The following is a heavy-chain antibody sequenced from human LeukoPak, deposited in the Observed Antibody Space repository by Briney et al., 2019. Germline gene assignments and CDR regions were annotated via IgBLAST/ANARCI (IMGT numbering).Heavy chain of an antibody. V-gene: IGHV1-69*13. CDR2: IIPIYGRA. J-gene: IGHJ3*02. Sequence: AASVKVSCKASGGTFSNYDFTFTSYAITWVRQAPGQGLEWMGGIIPIYGRADYPQKFQGRVTITADESTRTVTMQLSSLRSEDTAVYYCAGFFYDNSNAAFDIWGQGTMVTVSS. CDR1: GGTFSNYDFTFTSYA. CDR3: AGFFYDNSNAAFDI. D-gene: IGHD3-22*01.